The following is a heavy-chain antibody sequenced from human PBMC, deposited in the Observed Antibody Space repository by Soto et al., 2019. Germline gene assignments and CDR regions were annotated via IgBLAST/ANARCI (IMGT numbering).Heavy chain of an antibody. J-gene: IGHJ5*02. V-gene: IGHV4-34*01. CDR2: INHSGST. Sequence: SETLSLTCAVYGGSFSGYYWSWIRQPPGKGLEWIGEINHSGSTNYNPSLKSRVTISVDTSKNQFSLKLSSVTAADTAVYYCARGLTRESEILRPSRRYNWFDPWGQGTLVTVSS. D-gene: IGHD5-12*01. CDR3: ARGLTRESEILRPSRRYNWFDP. CDR1: GGSFSGYY.